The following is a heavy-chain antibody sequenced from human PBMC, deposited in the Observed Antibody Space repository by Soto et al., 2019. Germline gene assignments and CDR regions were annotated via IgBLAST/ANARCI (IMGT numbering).Heavy chain of an antibody. V-gene: IGHV1-46*01. Sequence: ASVKVSCKPSGYTFSTYYMHWVRQAPGQGYEWMGIINPSGGSTTYAQKFQGRVTMTRDTSTTTVYMELSSLRSEDTAVYYCARYDYNGYYLDYWGQGTLVTVSS. CDR2: INPSGGST. J-gene: IGHJ4*02. CDR3: ARYDYNGYYLDY. CDR1: GYTFSTYY. D-gene: IGHD4-4*01.